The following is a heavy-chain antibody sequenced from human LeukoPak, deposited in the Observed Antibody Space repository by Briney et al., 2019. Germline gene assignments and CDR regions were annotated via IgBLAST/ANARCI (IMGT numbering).Heavy chain of an antibody. CDR3: ARVRNQYDSSGYYALDY. Sequence: PSETLSLTCTDSGGSIRGYYWSWIRQPPGKGLEWIGYIYYSGNTNYKASLKSRVTISVVTSKNQFSLKLSSVTAADTAVYHCARVRNQYDSSGYYALDYWGQGTLVTVSS. D-gene: IGHD3-22*01. V-gene: IGHV4-59*01. CDR2: IYYSGNT. CDR1: GGSIRGYY. J-gene: IGHJ4*02.